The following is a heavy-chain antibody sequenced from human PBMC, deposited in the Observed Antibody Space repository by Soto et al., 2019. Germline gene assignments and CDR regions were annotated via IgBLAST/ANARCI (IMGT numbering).Heavy chain of an antibody. V-gene: IGHV4-59*01. CDR1: GGSISSYY. CDR3: ARGTAMFSLYFDY. Sequence: SETLSLTCTVSGGSISSYYWSWIRQPPGKGLEWIGYIYYSGSTNYNPSLKSRVTISVDTSKNQFSLKLSSATAADTAVYYCARGTAMFSLYFDYWGQGTLVTVSS. D-gene: IGHD5-18*01. J-gene: IGHJ4*02. CDR2: IYYSGST.